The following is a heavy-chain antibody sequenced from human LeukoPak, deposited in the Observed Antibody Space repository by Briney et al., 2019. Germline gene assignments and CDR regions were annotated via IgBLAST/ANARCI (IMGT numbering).Heavy chain of an antibody. J-gene: IGHJ6*03. Sequence: ASVKVSCKASGYTFTSYDINWVRQATGQGLEWMGWMNPNSGNTGYAQKFQGRVTITRNTSISTAYMELSSLRSEDTAVYYCARRYYDFCSGYPVNYYYYMDVWGKGTTVTVSS. V-gene: IGHV1-8*03. CDR3: ARRYYDFCSGYPVNYYYYMDV. CDR2: MNPNSGNT. D-gene: IGHD3-3*01. CDR1: GYTFTSYD.